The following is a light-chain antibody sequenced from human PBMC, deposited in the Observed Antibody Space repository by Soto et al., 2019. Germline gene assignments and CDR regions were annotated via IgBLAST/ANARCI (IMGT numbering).Light chain of an antibody. Sequence: QSVLTQPPSVSGAPGQTVTISCTGSSSNIGAGYDVHWYQQLPGTAPKLLIYANSNRPSGVPDRFSGSKSGTSASLAITGLQAEDEANYYCQSYDNNVRVFGGGTKLTVL. CDR1: SSNIGAGYD. CDR2: ANS. J-gene: IGLJ2*01. V-gene: IGLV1-40*01. CDR3: QSYDNNVRV.